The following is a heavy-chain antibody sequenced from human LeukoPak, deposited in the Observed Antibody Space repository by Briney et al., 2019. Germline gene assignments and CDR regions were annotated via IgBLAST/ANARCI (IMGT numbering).Heavy chain of an antibody. J-gene: IGHJ4*02. D-gene: IGHD6-13*01. Sequence: GGSLRLSCAASGFTSSSYALNWVRQAPGRGLEWVATVSGSGDRMYHADSVKGRFTISRDNSKNTIYLQMNSLRAEDTALYYCAKAAAAPGFDFWGQGTLVTVSS. CDR2: VSGSGDRM. CDR3: AKAAAAPGFDF. CDR1: GFTSSSYA. V-gene: IGHV3-23*01.